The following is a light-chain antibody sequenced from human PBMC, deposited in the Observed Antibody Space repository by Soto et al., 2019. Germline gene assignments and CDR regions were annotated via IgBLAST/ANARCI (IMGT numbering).Light chain of an antibody. CDR1: QSVNTN. CDR2: DAS. V-gene: IGKV3-15*01. Sequence: EIVMTQSPATLSVSPGERATLSCRASQSVNTNLAWYQQKPGQAPRLLISDASTTATGIPARFSGSGSGTEFTLTISSLQSEDFAVYYCQQYNNWPQLTFGGGTKVDIK. CDR3: QQYNNWPQLT. J-gene: IGKJ4*01.